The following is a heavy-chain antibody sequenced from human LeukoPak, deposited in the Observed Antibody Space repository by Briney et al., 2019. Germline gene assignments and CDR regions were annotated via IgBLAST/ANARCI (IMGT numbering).Heavy chain of an antibody. J-gene: IGHJ3*02. D-gene: IGHD3-22*01. V-gene: IGHV3-9*01. CDR1: GFTFDDYA. CDR3: AKPLYYYDSSGYHGTNAFDI. CDR2: ISWNSGSI. Sequence: TGGSLRLSCAASGFTFDDYAMHWVRQAPGKGLEWVSGISWNSGSIGYADSVKGRFTISRDNAKNSLYLQMNSLRAEDTALYYCAKPLYYYDSSGYHGTNAFDIWGQGTMVTVSS.